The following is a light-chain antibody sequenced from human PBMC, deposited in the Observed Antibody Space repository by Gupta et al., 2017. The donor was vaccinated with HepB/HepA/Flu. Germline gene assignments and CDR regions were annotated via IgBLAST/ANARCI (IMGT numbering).Light chain of an antibody. Sequence: SYEVTQPPSVSVSPGQTASITCSGDKLGDKYACWYQQRAGQSPVLVIYQDNKRPSGIPERFSGSNSGNTATLTISGTQAMDEADDYCQAWDSNTVIFGGGTKLTVV. J-gene: IGLJ2*01. V-gene: IGLV3-1*01. CDR3: QAWDSNTVI. CDR1: KLGDKY. CDR2: QDN.